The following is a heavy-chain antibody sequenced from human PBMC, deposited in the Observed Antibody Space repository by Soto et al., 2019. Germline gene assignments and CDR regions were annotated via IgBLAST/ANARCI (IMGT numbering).Heavy chain of an antibody. D-gene: IGHD6-13*01. V-gene: IGHV3-30-3*01. CDR3: ARGSSSWYLDY. Sequence: GGSLRLSCAASGFTFSSYAMHWVRQAPGKGLEWVAVISYDGSNKYYADSVKGRFTISRDNSKNTLYLQMNSLRAEDTAVYYCARGSSSWYLDYWGQGTLVTVS. J-gene: IGHJ4*02. CDR1: GFTFSSYA. CDR2: ISYDGSNK.